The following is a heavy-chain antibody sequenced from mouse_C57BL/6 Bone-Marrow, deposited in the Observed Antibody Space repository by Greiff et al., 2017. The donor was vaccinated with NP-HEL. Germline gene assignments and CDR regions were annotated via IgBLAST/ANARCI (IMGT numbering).Heavy chain of an antibody. D-gene: IGHD2-1*01. J-gene: IGHJ4*01. CDR3: ARRMPRNYDYAMDY. V-gene: IGHV1-39*01. CDR1: GYSFTDYN. CDR2: INPNYGTT. Sequence: EVKLQESGPELVKPGASVKISCKASGYSFTDYNMNWVKQSNGKSLEWIGVINPNYGTTSYNQKFKGKATLTVDQSSSTAYMQLNSLTSEDSAVYYCARRMPRNYDYAMDYWGQGTSVTVSS.